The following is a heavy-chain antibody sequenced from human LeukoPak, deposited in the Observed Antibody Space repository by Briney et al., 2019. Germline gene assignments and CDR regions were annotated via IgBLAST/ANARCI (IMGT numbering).Heavy chain of an antibody. J-gene: IGHJ6*03. CDR1: GGSFSPYY. D-gene: IGHD3-10*01. Sequence: SETLSLTCTVYGGSFSPYYWNWIRQPPGKGLEWIGEINHRGSTTYNPSLKSRVTISLDTSKNQFSLKLSSVTAADTAVYYCARSRITMVRGVIDYYYYMDVWGKGTTVTVSS. CDR3: ARSRITMVRGVIDYYYYMDV. CDR2: INHRGST. V-gene: IGHV4-34*01.